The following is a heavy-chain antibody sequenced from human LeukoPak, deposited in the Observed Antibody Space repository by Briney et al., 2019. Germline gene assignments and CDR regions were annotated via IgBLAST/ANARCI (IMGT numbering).Heavy chain of an antibody. D-gene: IGHD3-10*01. CDR1: GGSISSYY. CDR2: IYYSGST. CDR3: AASMFRGVIGYFDY. J-gene: IGHJ4*02. Sequence: SETLSLTCTVSGGSISSYYWSWIRQPPGKGLEWIGYIYYSGSTNYNPSLKSRVTISVDTSKNQFSLKLSSVTAADTAVYYCAASMFRGVIGYFDYWGQGALVTVSS. V-gene: IGHV4-59*01.